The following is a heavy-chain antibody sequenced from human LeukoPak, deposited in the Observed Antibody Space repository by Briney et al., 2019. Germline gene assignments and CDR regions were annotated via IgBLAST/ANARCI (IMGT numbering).Heavy chain of an antibody. V-gene: IGHV4-39*01. CDR2: IYYSGST. J-gene: IGHJ5*02. D-gene: IGHD2-2*02. CDR3: ARHDCSSTCCYIHRYNWFDP. CDR1: GGSISSSSYY. Sequence: PSETLSLTCTVSGGSISSSSYYWGWIRQPPGKGLEWIGSIYYSGSTYYNPSLKSRVTISVDTSKNQFSLKLSSVTAADTAVYYCARHDCSSTCCYIHRYNWFDPWGQGTLVTVSS.